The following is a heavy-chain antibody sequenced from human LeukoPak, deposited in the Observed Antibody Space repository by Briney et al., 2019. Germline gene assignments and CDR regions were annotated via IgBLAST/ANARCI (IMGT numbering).Heavy chain of an antibody. Sequence: ASVKVSCKASGYTFTGYYMHWVRQAPGQGLEWMGWINPNSGGTNYAQKFQGRVTMTRDTSISTAYMELSRLRSDDTAVYYCARDQRSTVDIVATIAYWGQGTLVTVSS. CDR2: INPNSGGT. V-gene: IGHV1-2*02. J-gene: IGHJ4*02. CDR1: GYTFTGYY. CDR3: ARDQRSTVDIVATIAY. D-gene: IGHD5-12*01.